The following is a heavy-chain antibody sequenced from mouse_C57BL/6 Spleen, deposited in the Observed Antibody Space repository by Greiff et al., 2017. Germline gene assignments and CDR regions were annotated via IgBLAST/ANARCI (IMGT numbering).Heavy chain of an antibody. CDR2: IYPGSGST. Sequence: QVQLQQPGAELVKPGASVKMSCKASGYTFTSYWITWVKQRPGQGLEWIGDIYPGSGSTNYNEKFKGKATFTVDTSSNTAYMQLSSLTTEDSAIYDCARPYGSSSWFAYWGQGTLVTVSA. CDR3: ARPYGSSSWFAY. D-gene: IGHD1-1*01. CDR1: GYTFTSYW. J-gene: IGHJ3*01. V-gene: IGHV1-55*01.